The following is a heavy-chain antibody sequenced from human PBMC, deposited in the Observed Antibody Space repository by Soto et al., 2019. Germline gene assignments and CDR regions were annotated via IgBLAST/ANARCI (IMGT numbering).Heavy chain of an antibody. J-gene: IGHJ4*02. Sequence: VKRSRKGAGYGKTIDHVGRGRQTSGQGLEWMGWMNPSNGNTGYAQKFQGRVTMTRNTSISTVYMELSGLRPDDTAVYYCARRKDRSGPHYFDYWGQGTRVTLSS. V-gene: IGHV1-8*01. CDR1: GYGKTIDH. CDR3: ARRKDRSGPHYFDY. CDR2: MNPSNGNT.